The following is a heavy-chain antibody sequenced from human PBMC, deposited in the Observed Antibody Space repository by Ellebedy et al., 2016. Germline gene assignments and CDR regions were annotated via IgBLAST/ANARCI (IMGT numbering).Heavy chain of an antibody. V-gene: IGHV4-34*01. D-gene: IGHD3-9*01. CDR3: ASHKTVLRYFDWLETPFDY. CDR2: INHSGST. CDR1: GGSFSGYY. Sequence: SETLSLTCAVYGGSFSGYYWSWIRQPLGKGLEWIGEINHSGSTNYNPSLKSRVTISVDTSKNQFSLKLSSVTAADTAVYYCASHKTVLRYFDWLETPFDYWGQGTLVTVSS. J-gene: IGHJ4*02.